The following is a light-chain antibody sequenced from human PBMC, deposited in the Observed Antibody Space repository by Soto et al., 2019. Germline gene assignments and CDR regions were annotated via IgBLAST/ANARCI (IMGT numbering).Light chain of an antibody. CDR1: SSDIGGYNY. CDR2: EVT. V-gene: IGLV2-14*01. J-gene: IGLJ1*01. CDR3: SSYRKSGTRV. Sequence: QSALTQPASVSGSPGQSITISCTGTSSDIGGYNYVSWYQQHPGKAPKLMIYEVTNRPSGVSNRFSGSKSGNTASLTISGLQAEDEADYYCSSYRKSGTRVFGTGTKVTVL.